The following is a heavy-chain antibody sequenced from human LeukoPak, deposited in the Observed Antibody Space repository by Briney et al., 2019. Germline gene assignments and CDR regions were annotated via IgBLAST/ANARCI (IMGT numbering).Heavy chain of an antibody. V-gene: IGHV5-51*01. CDR3: ARRHTHSGYEFDY. J-gene: IGHJ4*02. CDR1: GYGFTSYW. D-gene: IGHD5-12*01. CDR2: IYPGDSDT. Sequence: GESLKISCKGSGYGFTSYWIGWVRQMPGKGLEWMGIIYPGDSDTRYSPSLQGQVTISADKSISTAYLQWSSLKASDTAMYYCARRHTHSGYEFDYWGQGTLVTVSS.